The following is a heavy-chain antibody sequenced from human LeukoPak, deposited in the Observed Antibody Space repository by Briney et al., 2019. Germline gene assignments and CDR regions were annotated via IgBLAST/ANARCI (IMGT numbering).Heavy chain of an antibody. J-gene: IGHJ4*02. CDR2: ISDDGSNK. Sequence: GGSLRLSCAASGFTFSNYEIHWVRQAPGKGLEWVAFISDDGSNKYYADSVKGRFTISRDNSKNTLYLQMNSLRAEDTAVYYCAKRIQSAMATGYWGQGTLVTVSS. D-gene: IGHD5-18*01. CDR1: GFTFSNYE. V-gene: IGHV3-30*18. CDR3: AKRIQSAMATGY.